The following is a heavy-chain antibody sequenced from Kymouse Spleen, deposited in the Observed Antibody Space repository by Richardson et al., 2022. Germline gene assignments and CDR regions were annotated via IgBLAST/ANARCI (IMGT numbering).Heavy chain of an antibody. CDR2: INHSGST. J-gene: IGHJ4*02. Sequence: QVQLQQWGAGLLKPSETLSLTCAVYGGSFSGYYWSWIRQPPGKGLEWIGEINHSGSTNYNPSLKSRVTISVDTSKNQFSLKLSSVTAADTAVYYCARLAAAGENFDYWGQGTLVTVSS. CDR1: GGSFSGYY. D-gene: IGHD6-13*01. V-gene: IGHV4-34*01. CDR3: ARLAAAGENFDY.